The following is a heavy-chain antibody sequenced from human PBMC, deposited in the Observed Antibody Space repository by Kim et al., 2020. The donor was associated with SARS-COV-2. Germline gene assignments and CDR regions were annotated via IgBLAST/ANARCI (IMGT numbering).Heavy chain of an antibody. CDR3: ARLARPSYDSSGSYYFDY. J-gene: IGHJ4*02. V-gene: IGHV4-39*01. D-gene: IGHD3-22*01. CDR2: IYYSGST. CDR1: GGSISSSSYY. Sequence: SETLSLTCTVSGGSISSSSYYWGWIRQPPGKGLEWIGSIYYSGSTYYNPSLKSRVTISVDTSKNQFSLKLSSVTAADTAVYYCARLARPSYDSSGSYYFDYWGQGTLVTVSS.